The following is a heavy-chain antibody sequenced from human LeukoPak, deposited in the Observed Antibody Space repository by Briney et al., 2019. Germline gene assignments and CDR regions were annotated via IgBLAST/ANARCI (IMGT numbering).Heavy chain of an antibody. V-gene: IGHV3-53*01. J-gene: IGHJ4*02. Sequence: GGSLRLSCAASGFTVSSNYMGWVRQAPGKGLKWVAVIYGDGSSYYADSVKGRFTISRDNSKNTLHLQMNSLRAEDTAVYYCARGEAVGYTVERLWWGQGTLVTVSS. CDR3: ARGEAVGYTVERLW. D-gene: IGHD5/OR15-5a*01. CDR1: GFTVSSNY. CDR2: IYGDGSS.